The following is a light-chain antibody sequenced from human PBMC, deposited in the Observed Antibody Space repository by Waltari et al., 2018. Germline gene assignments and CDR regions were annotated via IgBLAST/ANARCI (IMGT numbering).Light chain of an antibody. Sequence: QSVLTQSPSVSRAPGQGVTISCTGSRSNIGTNYVHWYQQIPGAAPKLLIYGNSNRPSGVPYRFSDSNSGTSASLAITGLQAEDEADYFCQSYDSSLTVVVFGGRTKLTVL. CDR2: GNS. CDR1: RSNIGTNYV. J-gene: IGLJ3*02. V-gene: IGLV1-40*01. CDR3: QSYDSSLTVVV.